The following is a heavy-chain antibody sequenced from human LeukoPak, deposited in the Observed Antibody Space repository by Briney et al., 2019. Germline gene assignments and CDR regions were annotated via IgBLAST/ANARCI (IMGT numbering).Heavy chain of an antibody. CDR1: GFTFSSYE. CDR3: ACPGAELAIDY. Sequence: QPGGSLRLSCAASGFTFSSYEMNWVRQAPGKGLEWVSAISGSGDNTYYADSVKGRFTVSRDNSKNTLYLQMNSLRAEDTAVYYCACPGAELAIDYWGQGTLVTVSS. D-gene: IGHD1-26*01. J-gene: IGHJ4*02. V-gene: IGHV3-23*01. CDR2: ISGSGDNT.